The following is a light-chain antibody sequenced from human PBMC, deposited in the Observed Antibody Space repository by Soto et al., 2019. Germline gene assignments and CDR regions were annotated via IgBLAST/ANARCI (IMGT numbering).Light chain of an antibody. J-gene: IGKJ1*01. V-gene: IGKV1-5*03. CDR1: QSLNNW. Sequence: DVQMTQSPSTLSASVGDTVTITCRASQSLNNWLAWYQQRPGKAPKLLIYKASSLESGVPSRFSGSGSGTEFTLTISSLQPDDFATYYCQQYITYSWTFGQGTKVEI. CDR2: KAS. CDR3: QQYITYSWT.